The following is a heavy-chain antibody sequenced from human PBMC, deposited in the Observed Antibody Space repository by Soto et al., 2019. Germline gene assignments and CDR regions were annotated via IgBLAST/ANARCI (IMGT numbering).Heavy chain of an antibody. CDR2: INHSGST. CDR1: GGSFSGYY. CDR3: AVGPVGNTDKYHWFDP. D-gene: IGHD2-2*01. Sequence: QVQLQQWGAGLLKPSETLSLTCAVYGGSFSGYYWSWIRQPPGKGLEWIGEINHSGSTNYNPSLKSRVTIIVDPRKCLFSPKLSFVSATNMAVYIFAVGPVGNTDKYHWFDPWGQGTLVTVSS. V-gene: IGHV4-34*01. J-gene: IGHJ5*02.